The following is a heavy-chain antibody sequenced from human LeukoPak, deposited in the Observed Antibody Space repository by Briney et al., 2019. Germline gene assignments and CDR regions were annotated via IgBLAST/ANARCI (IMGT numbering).Heavy chain of an antibody. V-gene: IGHV3-49*03. CDR3: TRDAGGTRRAYGDY. D-gene: IGHD1-26*01. J-gene: IGHJ4*02. CDR1: GFTFGDYA. Sequence: GGSLRLSCTASGFTFGDYAMSWFRQAPGKGLEWVGFIRSKAYGGTTEYAASVKGRFTISRDDSKSIAYLQMNSLKTEDTAVYYCTRDAGGTRRAYGDYWGQGTLVTVSS. CDR2: IRSKAYGGTT.